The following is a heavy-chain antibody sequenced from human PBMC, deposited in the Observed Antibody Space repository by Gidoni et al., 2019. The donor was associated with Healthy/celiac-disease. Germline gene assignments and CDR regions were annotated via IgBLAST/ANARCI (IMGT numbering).Heavy chain of an antibody. D-gene: IGHD3-22*01. CDR1: GGSISSGGYY. CDR2: IYYSGST. J-gene: IGHJ3*02. V-gene: IGHV4-31*03. CDR3: ARDALDSSGYHDAFDI. Sequence: QVQLQESGPGLVKPSQTLSLTCTVSGGSISSGGYYWSWIRQHPGKGLEWIGYIYYSGSTYYNPSLKSRVTISVDTSKNQFSLKLSSVTAADTAVYYCARDALDSSGYHDAFDIWGQGTMVTVSS.